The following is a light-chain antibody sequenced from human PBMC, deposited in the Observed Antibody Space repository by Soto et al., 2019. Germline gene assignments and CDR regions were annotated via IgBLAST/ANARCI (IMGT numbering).Light chain of an antibody. J-gene: IGKJ1*01. CDR2: GAS. CDR1: QTISSNY. CDR3: QQYGSSPWT. V-gene: IGKV3-20*01. Sequence: ETVLTQSPGTLSLSPGERATLSCRASQTISSNYLAWYRQTPDQAPSLLIYGASNRATGIADRFSGSGSGTDFTLIISRLEPEDFALYYCQQYGSSPWTFGQGTKVEIK.